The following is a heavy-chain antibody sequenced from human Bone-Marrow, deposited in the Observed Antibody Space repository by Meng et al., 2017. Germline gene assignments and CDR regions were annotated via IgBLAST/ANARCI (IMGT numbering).Heavy chain of an antibody. D-gene: IGHD3-9*01. Sequence: EVQVCASGGGSAKTGGSLRLSCAASGFTFSSYTMNWVRQAPGKVLEWVSSISSSSGYIYYADSVKGRFTISRDNAKNSLYLQMNSLRAEDTAVYFCARGRYDYGEYWGQGTLVTVSS. CDR2: ISSSSGYI. V-gene: IGHV3-21*01. CDR3: ARGRYDYGEY. CDR1: GFTFSSYT. J-gene: IGHJ4*02.